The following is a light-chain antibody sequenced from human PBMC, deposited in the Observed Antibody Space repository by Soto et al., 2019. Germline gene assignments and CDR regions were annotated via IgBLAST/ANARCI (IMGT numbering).Light chain of an antibody. CDR2: TTN. CDR1: SSNIGSNT. Sequence: QLVLTQPPSASGAPGQRVTISCSGSSSNIGSNTVNWYQQLPGTAPKLLIYTTNQRPSGVPDRFSASKSGTSASLAISGLQSEDEADYYCAAWDGNLNGYVVFGGGTKLTVL. J-gene: IGLJ2*01. CDR3: AAWDGNLNGYVV. V-gene: IGLV1-44*01.